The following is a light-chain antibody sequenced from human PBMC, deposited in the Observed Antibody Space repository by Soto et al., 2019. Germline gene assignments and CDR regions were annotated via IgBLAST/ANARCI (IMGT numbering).Light chain of an antibody. V-gene: IGLV2-14*01. CDR1: SSDVGSYNY. J-gene: IGLJ1*01. CDR2: EVN. CDR3: TSYTIKTTYV. Sequence: QSALTQPASVSGSPGQSITISCTGTSSDVGSYNYVSWYQQHPGKAPKLLISEVNNRPSGVSIRFSGSKSGSTASLTISGLQAEDEADYYCTSYTIKTTYVFGTGTKLTVL.